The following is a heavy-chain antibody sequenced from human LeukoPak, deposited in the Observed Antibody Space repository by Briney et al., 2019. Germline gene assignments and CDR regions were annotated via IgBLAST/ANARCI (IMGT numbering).Heavy chain of an antibody. J-gene: IGHJ4*02. CDR2: IIPIFGTA. V-gene: IGHV1-69*05. CDR1: GGTFSSYA. CDR3: RRGHATSHFDY. Sequence: SVKVSCKASGGTFSSYAISWVQQAPGQGLEWMGGIIPIFGTANYAQKFQGRVTITTGESTSTAYMELSSLRSEDTAVYYYRRGHATSHFDYWGQGTLVTVSS.